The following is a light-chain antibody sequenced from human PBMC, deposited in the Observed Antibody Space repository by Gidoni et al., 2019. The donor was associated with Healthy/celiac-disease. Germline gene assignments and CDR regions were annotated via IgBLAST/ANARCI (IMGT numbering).Light chain of an antibody. CDR3: QQRSNGPPYT. CDR2: DAS. Sequence: EIVLTQSPATLSLSPGERAPLSCRASQSVSSYLAWYQQKPGQAPRLLIYDASNRATGIPARFSGSGSGTDFTLTISSLEPEDFVVYYCQQRSNGPPYTFGQGTKLEIK. J-gene: IGKJ2*01. CDR1: QSVSSY. V-gene: IGKV3-11*01.